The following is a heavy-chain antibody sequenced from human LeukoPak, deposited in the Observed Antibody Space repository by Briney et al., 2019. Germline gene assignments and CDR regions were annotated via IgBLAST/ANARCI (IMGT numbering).Heavy chain of an antibody. V-gene: IGHV1-69*13. CDR3: ALGGPFWSGRNWFDP. CDR1: GGTFSSYA. J-gene: IGHJ5*02. Sequence: SVKLSCKASGGTFSSYAISWVRQAPGQGLEWMGGIIPIFGTANYAQKFQGRVTITADESTSTAYMELSSLRSEDTAVYYCALGGPFWSGRNWFDPWGQGTLVTVSS. CDR2: IIPIFGTA. D-gene: IGHD3-3*01.